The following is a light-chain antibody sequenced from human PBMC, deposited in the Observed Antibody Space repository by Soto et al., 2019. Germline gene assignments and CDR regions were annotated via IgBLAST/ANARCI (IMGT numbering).Light chain of an antibody. CDR3: LQFNTFPWT. CDR1: QTISSW. CDR2: KAS. V-gene: IGKV1-5*03. J-gene: IGKJ1*01. Sequence: DIQMTQSASALSGSVGDRVTITCRASQTISSWLAWYQQKPGKAPKLLIYKASTLKSGVPSRFSGSGSGTEFTLTISSLQPDDFATYYCLQFNTFPWTFGQGTKVDNK.